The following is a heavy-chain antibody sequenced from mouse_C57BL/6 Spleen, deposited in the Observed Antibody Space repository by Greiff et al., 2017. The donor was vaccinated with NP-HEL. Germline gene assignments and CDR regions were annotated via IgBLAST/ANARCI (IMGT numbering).Heavy chain of an antibody. CDR3: AGGAVDD. CDR2: IDPATGNT. J-gene: IGHJ4*01. CDR1: GFNIKNTY. Sequence: EVKLQQSVAELARPGASVKLSCTASGFNIKNTYMHWVKQRPEQGLEWIGRIDPATGNTTYAPKFQGKAILTADPSSNPTYLQPSSLTSEDTAIYYFAGGAVDDRGQGTSVTVSS. V-gene: IGHV14-3*01. D-gene: IGHD1-1*02.